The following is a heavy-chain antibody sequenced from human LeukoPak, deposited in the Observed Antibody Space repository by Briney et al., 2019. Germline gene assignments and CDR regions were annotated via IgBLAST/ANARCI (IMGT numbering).Heavy chain of an antibody. CDR3: ARVGTSTYYDFWSGYFYYFDY. J-gene: IGHJ4*02. V-gene: IGHV4-39*07. CDR2: IYYSGST. CDR1: GGSISSSSYY. Sequence: SETLSLTCTVSGGSISSSSYYWGWIRQPPGKGLEWIGSIYYSGSTYYNPSLKSRVTISVDTSKNQFSQKLSSVTAADTAVYYCARVGTSTYYDFWSGYFYYFDYWGQGTLVTVSS. D-gene: IGHD3-3*01.